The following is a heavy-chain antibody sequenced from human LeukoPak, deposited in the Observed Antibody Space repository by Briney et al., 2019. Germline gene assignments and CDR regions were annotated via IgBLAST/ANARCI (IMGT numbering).Heavy chain of an antibody. V-gene: IGHV3-21*01. Sequence: GGSLRLSCAASGFTFSSYSMNWVRQAPGKGLEWVSSISSSSSYIYYADSVKGRFTISRDNAKNSLYLQMHSLRAEDTAVYYCARDGNEYQLPQGNWFEPWGQGTLVTVSS. D-gene: IGHD2-2*01. CDR3: ARDGNEYQLPQGNWFEP. CDR1: GFTFSSYS. J-gene: IGHJ5*02. CDR2: ISSSSSYI.